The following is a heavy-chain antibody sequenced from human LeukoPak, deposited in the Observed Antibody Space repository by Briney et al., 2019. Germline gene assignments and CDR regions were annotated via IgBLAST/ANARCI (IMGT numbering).Heavy chain of an antibody. CDR3: ARGKRYLLWFGGDYYYMDV. Sequence: GGSLRLSCAASGFTFSSYWMSWVRQAPGKGLEWVANIKQDGSEKYYVDSVKGRFTISRDNAKNSLYLQMNSLRAEDTAVYYCARGKRYLLWFGGDYYYMDVWGKGTTVTVSS. D-gene: IGHD3-10*01. CDR1: GFTFSSYW. V-gene: IGHV3-7*01. J-gene: IGHJ6*03. CDR2: IKQDGSEK.